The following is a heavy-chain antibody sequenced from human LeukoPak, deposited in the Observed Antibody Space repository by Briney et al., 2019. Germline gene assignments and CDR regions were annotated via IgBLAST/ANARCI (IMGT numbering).Heavy chain of an antibody. Sequence: GGSLRLSCAASGFTFSSYWMHWVRQAPGKGLVWVSRISSDGSSTSYADSMKGRFTIFRDNAKNTLYLQMNSLGAEGTAVYYCARALPPSVNTPWKWGQGTQVTVSS. CDR2: ISSDGSST. D-gene: IGHD1-1*01. J-gene: IGHJ4*02. V-gene: IGHV3-74*01. CDR1: GFTFSSYW. CDR3: ARALPPSVNTPWK.